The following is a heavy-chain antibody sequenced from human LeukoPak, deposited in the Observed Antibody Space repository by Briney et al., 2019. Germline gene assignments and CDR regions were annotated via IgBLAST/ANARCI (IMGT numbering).Heavy chain of an antibody. CDR3: ARTRRQPGGMDV. CDR1: GGSFSGHY. J-gene: IGHJ6*04. V-gene: IGHV4-34*01. CDR2: INHSGST. D-gene: IGHD6-13*01. Sequence: SETLSLTCAVYGGSFSGHYWSWIRQPPGKGLEWIGEINHSGSTNYNPSLKSRVTISVDTSKNQLSLKLSSVTAADTAVYYCARTRRQPGGMDVWGKGTTVTVSS.